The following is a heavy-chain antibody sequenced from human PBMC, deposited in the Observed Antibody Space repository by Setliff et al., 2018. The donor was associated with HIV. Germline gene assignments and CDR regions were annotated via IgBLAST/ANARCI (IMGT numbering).Heavy chain of an antibody. J-gene: IGHJ5*02. Sequence: ASVKVSCKASGYIFSNYDINWVRQAPGRGLEWLGWMNPDTGSAGSAQRFQGRITLTRNSSINTAYMGLSSLRSEDTAVYYCARGRLAGNNFWNGYDGLDPWGQGTLVTVSS. V-gene: IGHV1-8*02. CDR2: MNPDTGSA. CDR3: ARGRLAGNNFWNGYDGLDP. D-gene: IGHD3-3*01. CDR1: GYIFSNYD.